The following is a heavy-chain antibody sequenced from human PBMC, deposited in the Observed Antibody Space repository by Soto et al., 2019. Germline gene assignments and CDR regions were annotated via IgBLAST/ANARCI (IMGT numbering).Heavy chain of an antibody. CDR2: IYTSGST. CDR1: GGSISSYY. D-gene: IGHD6-6*01. CDR3: ARGRGTYLLYSSSFRGWFDX. Sequence: PSETLSLTCTVSGGSISSYYWSWIRQPAGKGLEWILRIYTSGSTNYNPSLKSLVNMSVDTSKNKFSLKLSSVTAADTAVYYCARGRGTYLLYSSSFRGWFDXWGQGTPVTVSX. V-gene: IGHV4-4*07. J-gene: IGHJ5*02.